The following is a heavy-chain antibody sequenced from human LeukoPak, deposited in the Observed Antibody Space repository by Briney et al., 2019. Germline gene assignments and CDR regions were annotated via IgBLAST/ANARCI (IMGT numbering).Heavy chain of an antibody. J-gene: IGHJ4*02. CDR3: AKGIVVVPAVVGYFDY. CDR2: ISGSGGST. D-gene: IGHD2-2*01. Sequence: RGSLRLSCAASGFTFSSYAMSWVRQTPGKGLEWVSAISGSGGSTYYADSVKGRFTISRDNSKNTLYLQMNSLRAEDTAVYYCAKGIVVVPAVVGYFDYWGQGTLVTVSS. V-gene: IGHV3-23*01. CDR1: GFTFSSYA.